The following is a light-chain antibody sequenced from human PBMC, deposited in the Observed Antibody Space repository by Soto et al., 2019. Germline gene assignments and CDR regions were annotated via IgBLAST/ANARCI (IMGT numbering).Light chain of an antibody. CDR3: GTWDSSLSAWV. CDR2: ENN. CDR1: SSNIGNNY. J-gene: IGLJ3*02. Sequence: QSVLTQPPSVSAAPGQTVTISCSGSSSNIGNNYVSWYQQLPGTAPKLLIYENNKRPSGIPDRFSGSKSGTSATLGITGLQTGDEADYYCGTWDSSLSAWVFGGGTKL. V-gene: IGLV1-51*02.